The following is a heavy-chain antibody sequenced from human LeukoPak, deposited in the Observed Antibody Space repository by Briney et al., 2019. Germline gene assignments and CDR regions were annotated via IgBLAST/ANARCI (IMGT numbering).Heavy chain of an antibody. J-gene: IGHJ5*02. CDR1: GFTLKNYW. CDR3: AKSDWFDP. Sequence: PGGSLRLSCETSGFTLKNYWMSWLRRAPGKGLGWVSRSKYDGSTAMYAESVKGRFTISRDNARGTLYLQMNSLRVDDTAVYYCAKSDWFDPCGRGILVTVSS. CDR2: SKYDGSTA. V-gene: IGHV3-74*03.